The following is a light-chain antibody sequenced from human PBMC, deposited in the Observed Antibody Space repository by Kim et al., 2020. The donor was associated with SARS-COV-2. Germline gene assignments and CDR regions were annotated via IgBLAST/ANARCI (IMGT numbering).Light chain of an antibody. V-gene: IGKV1-39*01. CDR1: QGISSY. CDR2: AAS. Sequence: SALVGDRVTITCRASQGISSYLNWFQQKPGNAPKLLIYAASTLQSGVPSRFSGSGSGTDFTLTISNLQPEDFATYYCQQSFSTPYTFGQGTKVEI. J-gene: IGKJ2*01. CDR3: QQSFSTPYT.